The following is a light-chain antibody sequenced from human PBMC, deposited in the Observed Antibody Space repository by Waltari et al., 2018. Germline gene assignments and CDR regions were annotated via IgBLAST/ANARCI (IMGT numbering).Light chain of an antibody. V-gene: IGKV1-12*01. CDR3: QQVNSFPAT. J-gene: IGKJ4*01. Sequence: DIQMTQSPSSVSAFVGDIVTITCRASQSISNWLAWYQQKPGKAPKLLIYGASDLHSGVPSRFSGSGAGTDFTLTISSLQAEDFATYYCQQVNSFPATFGGGTTVEIK. CDR2: GAS. CDR1: QSISNW.